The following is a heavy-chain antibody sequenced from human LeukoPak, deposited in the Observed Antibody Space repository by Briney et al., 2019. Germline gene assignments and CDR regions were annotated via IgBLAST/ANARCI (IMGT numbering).Heavy chain of an antibody. V-gene: IGHV1-46*01. CDR3: ARDWELGY. D-gene: IGHD1-26*01. CDR1: GYTFTTYY. J-gene: IGHJ4*02. CDR2: VHPSGGRT. Sequence: ASVKVSCKTSGYTFTTYYIHWVRQAPGQGLEWMGSVHPSGGRTTYVQKFQGRVTITRDTSTSTVYMDLSSLRSEDTAVYYCARDWELGYWGQGTLVTVSS.